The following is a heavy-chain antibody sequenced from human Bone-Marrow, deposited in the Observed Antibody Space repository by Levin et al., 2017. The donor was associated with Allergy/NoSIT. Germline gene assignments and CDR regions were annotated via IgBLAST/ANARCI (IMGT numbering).Heavy chain of an antibody. CDR2: ISGSGGNT. V-gene: IGHV3-23*01. CDR3: ASFPPPVVVPDATYYNYGMDV. CDR1: GFTFSSYA. J-gene: IGHJ6*02. Sequence: PGGSLRLSCAASGFTFSSYAMSWVRQAPGKGLEWVSAISGSGGNTYYADSVKGRFTISRDNSKNTLYLQMNSLRAEDTAIYYCASFPPPVVVPDATYYNYGMDVWGQGTTVTVSS. D-gene: IGHD2-2*01.